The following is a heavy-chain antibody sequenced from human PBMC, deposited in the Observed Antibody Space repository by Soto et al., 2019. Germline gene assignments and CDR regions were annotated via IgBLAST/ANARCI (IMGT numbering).Heavy chain of an antibody. CDR3: ARGRYCLTGRCFPNWFDS. J-gene: IGHJ5*01. CDR2: IYKSATT. Sequence: SETLSLTCSVSGDSISNLDYFWAWIRQPPGQSLEYIGYIYKSATTYYNPSFESRVAISVDTSKSQFSLNVTSVTAADTAVYFCARGRYCLTGRCFPNWFDSWGQGALVTVS. CDR1: GDSISNLDYF. V-gene: IGHV4-30-4*01. D-gene: IGHD7-27*01.